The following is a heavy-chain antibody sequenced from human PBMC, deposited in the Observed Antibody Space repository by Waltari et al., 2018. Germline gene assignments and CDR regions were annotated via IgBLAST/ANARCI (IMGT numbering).Heavy chain of an antibody. Sequence: QLQLQESGPGLMKPSETLSLTCTVSGGSITSSSYYWGWIRQPPGKGLEWIGSIYYSGRTYYNPSLKSRVTISVDTSKNQFSLKLSSVTAADTAVYYCARHGSYSSTWYVGHYWGQGTLVTVSS. CDR2: IYYSGRT. CDR3: ARHGSYSSTWYVGHY. J-gene: IGHJ4*02. CDR1: GGSITSSSYY. V-gene: IGHV4-39*01. D-gene: IGHD6-13*01.